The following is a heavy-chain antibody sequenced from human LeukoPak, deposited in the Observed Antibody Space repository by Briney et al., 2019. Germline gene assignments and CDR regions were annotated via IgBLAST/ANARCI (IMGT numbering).Heavy chain of an antibody. Sequence: GGSLRLSCAASGFTFSSYGMHWVRQAPGKGLEWVAFVRYDGSNKYYADSVKGRFTISRDNSKNTLYLQMNSLRAEDTAVYYCANPSDCSSTSCYYQGDYWGQGTLVTVSS. J-gene: IGHJ4*02. CDR1: GFTFSSYG. CDR2: VRYDGSNK. CDR3: ANPSDCSSTSCYYQGDY. D-gene: IGHD2-2*01. V-gene: IGHV3-30*02.